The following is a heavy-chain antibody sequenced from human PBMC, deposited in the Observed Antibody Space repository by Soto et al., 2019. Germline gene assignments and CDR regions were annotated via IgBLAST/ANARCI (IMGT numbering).Heavy chain of an antibody. CDR3: ARSGDGDAFEI. CDR1: GFTFSSYS. Sequence: GGSLRLSYAASGFTFSSYSMNWVHQGPGQGLEWVSSISSSSRFIYTADSVKGRFTLSRDHAQNLQYMQISHLSAEVTATHYSARSGDGDAFEIWGQGKRGT. CDR2: ISSSSRFI. D-gene: IGHD4-17*01. J-gene: IGHJ3*02. V-gene: IGHV3-21*01.